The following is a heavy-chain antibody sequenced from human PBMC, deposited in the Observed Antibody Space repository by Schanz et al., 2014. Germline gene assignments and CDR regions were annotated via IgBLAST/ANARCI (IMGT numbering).Heavy chain of an antibody. CDR1: GDSTSIYY. D-gene: IGHD6-19*01. V-gene: IGHV4-59*01. J-gene: IGHJ4*02. Sequence: QVQLQESGPGLVRPSETLSLTCTVSGDSTSIYYWSWIRQPPGKGLEWIGSIYYSGSTNYNPSLNSRVTISLDTSKSQFSLKLTSVSAADTAVYYCAREPYSSGWYKGAFDYWGQGTLVTVSS. CDR3: AREPYSSGWYKGAFDY. CDR2: IYYSGST.